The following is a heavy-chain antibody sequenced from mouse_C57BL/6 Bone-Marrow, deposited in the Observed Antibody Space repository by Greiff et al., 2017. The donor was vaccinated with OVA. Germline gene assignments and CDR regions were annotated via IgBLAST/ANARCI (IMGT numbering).Heavy chain of an antibody. V-gene: IGHV1-4*01. J-gene: IGHJ2*01. CDR2: IDPTNDYT. CDR3: TRGYSFDY. Sequence: QVQLQQSGAELARPGASVKMSCKASGYTFTSYTIHWVKQRPGQGLEWIGYIDPTNDYTNYNQKFKGKATLTADKSSSTAYMQLSSLTSEDSAVYNGTRGYSFDYWGQGTTLTVSS. CDR1: GYTFTSYT.